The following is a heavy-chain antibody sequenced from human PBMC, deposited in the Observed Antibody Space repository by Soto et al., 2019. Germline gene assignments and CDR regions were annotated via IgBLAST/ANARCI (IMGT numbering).Heavy chain of an antibody. V-gene: IGHV1-58*01. D-gene: IGHD6-25*01. J-gene: IGHJ4*02. CDR2: IVVGSGNT. Sequence: VASVKVCCKASGFTFTRSAVQWVRQARGQRLEWIGWIVVGSGNTNYAQKFQERVTITRDMSTSTAYMELSSLRSEDTAVYYCAAGGGVDLDYWGQGTLVTVSS. CDR3: AAGGGVDLDY. CDR1: GFTFTRSA.